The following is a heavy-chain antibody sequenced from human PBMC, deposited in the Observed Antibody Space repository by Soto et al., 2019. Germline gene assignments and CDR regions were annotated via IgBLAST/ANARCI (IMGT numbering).Heavy chain of an antibody. V-gene: IGHV3-48*03. D-gene: IGHD5-12*01. J-gene: IGHJ4*02. CDR1: GFTFSSYE. Sequence: EVQLVESGGGLVQPGGSLRLSCADSGFTFSSYEMNWVRQAPGKGLEWVSYISSSGSTIYYADSVKGRFTISRDNAKNSLYLQMNSLRAEDTAVYYCARDGYPTLFDYWGQGTLVTVSS. CDR3: ARDGYPTLFDY. CDR2: ISSSGSTI.